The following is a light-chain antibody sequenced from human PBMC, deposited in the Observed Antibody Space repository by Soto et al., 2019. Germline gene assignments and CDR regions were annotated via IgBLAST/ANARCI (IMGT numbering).Light chain of an antibody. CDR1: QSVNSSY. V-gene: IGKV3-20*01. Sequence: EIVLTQSPATLSLSPGERATLSCRASQSVNSSYLAWYQHKPGQAPRLLIYGASTRATGIPDRFSGSGSGTDFTLTISRLEPEDSASYHCQQYGSSVTFGPGTKVDIK. J-gene: IGKJ3*01. CDR3: QQYGSSVT. CDR2: GAS.